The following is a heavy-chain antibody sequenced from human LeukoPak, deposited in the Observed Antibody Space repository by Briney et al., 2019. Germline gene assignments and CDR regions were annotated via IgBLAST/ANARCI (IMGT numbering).Heavy chain of an antibody. CDR3: AKGIYSSGWSYFDY. D-gene: IGHD6-19*01. Sequence: GGSLRLSCAASGFTLINSAMSWVRQAPGRGLEWGSALICSGITTYYPDSVSDRSTLPRHNPKNTLYLEMNSLRAEETAVYYCAKGIYSSGWSYFDYWGHGTLVTVSS. J-gene: IGHJ4*01. V-gene: IGHV3-23*01. CDR2: LICSGITT. CDR1: GFTLINSA.